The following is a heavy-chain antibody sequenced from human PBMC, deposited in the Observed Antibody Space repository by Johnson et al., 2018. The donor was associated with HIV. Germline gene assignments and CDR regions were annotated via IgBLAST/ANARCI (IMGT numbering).Heavy chain of an antibody. CDR2: IKYDGGRI. D-gene: IGHD5-18*01. CDR1: GFTFDTSW. V-gene: IGHV3-7*01. CDR3: ARDVSYRYDGDGWADAFDI. Sequence: SGGGLVQPGGSLRLSCAASGFTFDTSWMNWVRQAPGRGLEWVANIKYDGGRIQYVDSVKGRFTISRDNARNLLFLQMNTLRAEDTDVYYCARDVSYRYDGDGWADAFDIWGQGTMVTGSA. J-gene: IGHJ3*02.